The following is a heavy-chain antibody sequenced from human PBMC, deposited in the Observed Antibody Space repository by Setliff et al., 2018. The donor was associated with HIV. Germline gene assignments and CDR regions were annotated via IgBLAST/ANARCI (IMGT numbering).Heavy chain of an antibody. CDR3: VVYFGGNGGRGL. CDR1: GGSISSSNW. J-gene: IGHJ4*02. CDR2: IYYSGST. D-gene: IGHD2-15*01. Sequence: SETLSLTCAVSGGSISSSNWWSWVRQPPGKGLEWIGEIYYSGSTNYNPSLRSRVTISLDTSTNQFSLRLNSVTAADTAHYVCVVYFGGNGGRGLWGQGTLGTVSS. V-gene: IGHV4-4*02.